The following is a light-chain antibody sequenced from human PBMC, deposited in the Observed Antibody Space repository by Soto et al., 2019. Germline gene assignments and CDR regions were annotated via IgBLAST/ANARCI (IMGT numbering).Light chain of an antibody. J-gene: IGKJ1*01. CDR3: QQYGASPWT. Sequence: EFVLTQSPGTLSLSPGERATLSCRASQTVRNNYLAWYQQKPGQAPRLLIYDASSRATGIPDRFSGSGSGTDFSLIIGRLEPEDFAVYICQQYGASPWTVGQGTKVDIK. V-gene: IGKV3-20*01. CDR1: QTVRNNY. CDR2: DAS.